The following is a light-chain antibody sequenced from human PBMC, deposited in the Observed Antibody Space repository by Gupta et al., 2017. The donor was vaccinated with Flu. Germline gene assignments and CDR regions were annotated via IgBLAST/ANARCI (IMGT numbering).Light chain of an antibody. CDR2: GES. CDR3: KQYGSSPLYS. J-gene: IGKJ2*03. V-gene: IGKV3-20*01. Sequence: EIGLTQSPRPLSLSPGERATLSCRASQSVSSSYLDWYQQKPGQAPMLLIYGESSRATCIPDRFSGSGSGTDFTLIISRLEPEDFAVYYCKQYGSSPLYSFGQGTKLEIK. CDR1: QSVSSSY.